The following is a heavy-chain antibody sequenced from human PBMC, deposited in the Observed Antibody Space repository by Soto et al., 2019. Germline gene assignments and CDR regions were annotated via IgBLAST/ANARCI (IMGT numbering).Heavy chain of an antibody. CDR2: INPDNGVP. CDR1: GYTFTGYY. J-gene: IGHJ4*02. Sequence: ASVKVSCKASGYTFTGYYVNWARQAPGQGLERMGWINPDNGVPNYAQKFQGRVTLSRDTSINTAYMELSRLTSGDTAMYYCARTDYLFSTLTYYFDYWGQGTLVTVSS. V-gene: IGHV1-2*02. CDR3: ARTDYLFSTLTYYFDY. D-gene: IGHD3-16*01.